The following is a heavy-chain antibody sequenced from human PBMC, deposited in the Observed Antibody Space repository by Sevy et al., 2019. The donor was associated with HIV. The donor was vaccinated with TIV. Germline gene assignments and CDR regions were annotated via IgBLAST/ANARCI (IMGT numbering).Heavy chain of an antibody. Sequence: GSLRLSCAASGFTFSSYAMHWVRQAPGKGLEWVAVISYDGSNKYYADSVKGRFTISRDNSKNTLYLQMNSLRAEYTAVYYCASHPVDTAMVDVYYYYGMGVWGQGTTVTVSS. V-gene: IGHV3-30-3*01. CDR2: ISYDGSNK. J-gene: IGHJ6*02. D-gene: IGHD5-18*01. CDR3: ASHPVDTAMVDVYYYYGMGV. CDR1: GFTFSSYA.